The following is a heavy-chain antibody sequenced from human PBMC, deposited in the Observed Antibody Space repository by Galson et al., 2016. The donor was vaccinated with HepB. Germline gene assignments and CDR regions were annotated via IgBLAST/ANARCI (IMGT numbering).Heavy chain of an antibody. Sequence: SVKVSCKASGGTFTSHAISWVRQAPGQGLEWMGGLIPVFDTADSAQKFQGRVTITADESTSTAYMELSSLRSEDTAVFYCARSSGGAFDIWGQGTMVTVSS. CDR1: GGTFTSHA. J-gene: IGHJ3*02. CDR3: ARSSGGAFDI. V-gene: IGHV1-69*13. CDR2: LIPVFDTA. D-gene: IGHD1-26*01.